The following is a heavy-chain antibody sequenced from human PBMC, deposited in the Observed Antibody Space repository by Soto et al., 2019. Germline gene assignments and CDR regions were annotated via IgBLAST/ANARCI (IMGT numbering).Heavy chain of an antibody. D-gene: IGHD5-18*01. CDR2: IWYDGSNK. Sequence: QVQLVESGGGVVQPGRSLRLSCAASGFTFSTYGMHWVRQAPGKGLEWVAVIWYDGSNKYYAESVKGRLTIPRDNSKNTLYRQMCSLRAEDTAVYYCARGPGVKLWALRYWGHGTLVTDSS. CDR1: GFTFSTYG. CDR3: ARGPGVKLWALRY. J-gene: IGHJ4*01. V-gene: IGHV3-33*01.